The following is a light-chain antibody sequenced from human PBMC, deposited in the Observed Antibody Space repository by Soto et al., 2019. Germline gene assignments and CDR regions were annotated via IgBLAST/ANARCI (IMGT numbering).Light chain of an antibody. CDR2: EVS. V-gene: IGLV2-14*01. J-gene: IGLJ1*01. CDR1: SSDVGGYNY. CDR3: SSYTSSSNYV. Sequence: QSVLTQPASVSGSPGQSITISCTGTSSDVGGYNYVSWYQQHPAKAPKLMIFEVSNRPSGISNRFSGSKSGNTASLTIPGLQAEDEADYYCSSYTSSSNYVFGTGTKVTVL.